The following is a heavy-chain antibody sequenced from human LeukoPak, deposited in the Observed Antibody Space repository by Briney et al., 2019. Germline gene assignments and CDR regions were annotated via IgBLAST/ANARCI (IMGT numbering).Heavy chain of an antibody. V-gene: IGHV3-23*01. J-gene: IGHJ4*02. Sequence: GGSLRLSCAASGFTFSSYVMTWVRQAPGKGLEWVSTLSTNGATTYYADSVKGRFTISRDNSKNTLFLQMNTLRAEDTAIYYCAKDIWGSPSYGPFDYWGQGTLVTVSS. CDR1: GFTFSSYV. CDR2: LSTNGATT. CDR3: AKDIWGSPSYGPFDY. D-gene: IGHD3-10*01.